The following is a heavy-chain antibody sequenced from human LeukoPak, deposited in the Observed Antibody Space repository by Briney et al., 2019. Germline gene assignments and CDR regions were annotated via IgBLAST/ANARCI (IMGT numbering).Heavy chain of an antibody. V-gene: IGHV4-34*01. Sequence: PSETLSLTCAVYGGSFSGYYWSLIRQPPGKGLEWIGEINHSGSTNYNPSLKSRVTISVDTSKNQFSLKLSSVTAADTAVYYCARFHPTYYFDYWGQGTLVTVSS. J-gene: IGHJ4*02. CDR1: GGSFSGYY. CDR3: ARFHPTYYFDY. D-gene: IGHD4-11*01. CDR2: INHSGST.